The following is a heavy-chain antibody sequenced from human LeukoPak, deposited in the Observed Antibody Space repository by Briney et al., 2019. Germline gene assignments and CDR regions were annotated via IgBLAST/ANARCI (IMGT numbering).Heavy chain of an antibody. CDR2: IYSGGST. CDR1: GFIVSSYY. D-gene: IGHD4-11*01. J-gene: IGHJ6*02. Sequence: GGSLRLSCVASGFIVSSYYMTWVRQAPGKGLEWVSVIYSGGSTYHADSVKGRVAISRDNSKNTVFLQMSSVRAEDTAVYYCARSYSNHLFGMDVWGQGTTVTVTS. CDR3: ARSYSNHLFGMDV. V-gene: IGHV3-66*01.